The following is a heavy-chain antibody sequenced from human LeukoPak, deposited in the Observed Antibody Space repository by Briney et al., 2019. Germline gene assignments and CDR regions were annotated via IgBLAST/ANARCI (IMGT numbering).Heavy chain of an antibody. Sequence: SDTLSLTCAVSDDSFSSHYWTWIRQPPGKGLEWIGYISYIGGTNYNPSLKSRVTISIDTSKNEFSLKLTSVTAADTAVYYCARDLVTVTKGFDIWGQGTMVTVSS. CDR1: DDSFSSHY. CDR2: ISYIGGT. V-gene: IGHV4-59*11. D-gene: IGHD4-17*01. J-gene: IGHJ3*02. CDR3: ARDLVTVTKGFDI.